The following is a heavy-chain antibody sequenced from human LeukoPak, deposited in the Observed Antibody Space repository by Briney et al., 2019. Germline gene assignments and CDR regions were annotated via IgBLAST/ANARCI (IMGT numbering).Heavy chain of an antibody. J-gene: IGHJ4*02. CDR2: LSAGGGST. CDR1: GFALSSCA. Sequence: GGSLRLSCAASGFALSSCAMGWVRQAPGKGLEWVSTLSAGGGSTYYADSVKGRFTISRDNSKNTLFLQMSSLRAEDTAVYYCAKGRAVGESYYDYWGQGTLVTVSS. CDR3: AKGRAVGESYYDY. V-gene: IGHV3-23*01. D-gene: IGHD1-26*01.